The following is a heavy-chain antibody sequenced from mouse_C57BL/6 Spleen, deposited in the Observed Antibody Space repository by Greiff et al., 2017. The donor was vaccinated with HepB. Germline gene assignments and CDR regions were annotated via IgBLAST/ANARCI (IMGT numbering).Heavy chain of an antibody. D-gene: IGHD1-1*01. J-gene: IGHJ2*01. CDR1: GFTFSSYA. CDR3: ARDLHYYGSSPYFDY. CDR2: ISDGGSYT. V-gene: IGHV5-4*01. Sequence: EVMLVESGGGLVKPGGSLKLSCAASGFTFSSYAMSWVRQTPEKRLEWVATISDGGSYTYYPDNVKGRFTISRDSAKNNLYLQMSHLKSEDTAMYYCARDLHYYGSSPYFDYWGQGTTLTVSS.